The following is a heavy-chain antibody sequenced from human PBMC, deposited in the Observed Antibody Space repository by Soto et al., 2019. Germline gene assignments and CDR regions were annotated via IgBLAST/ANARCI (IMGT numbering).Heavy chain of an antibody. CDR2: IRPSGDNT. Sequence: LRLSCDASGVILSNYVMSWVRQAPGEGLEWVSSIRPSGDNTHYADSVKGRFTISRDNLKNTLYLQMNSLRAEDTAVYYCAKSTFCTGDCSSKDFDFWGQGTLVTVYS. CDR3: AKSTFCTGDCSSKDFDF. J-gene: IGHJ5*01. D-gene: IGHD2-21*02. V-gene: IGHV3-23*01. CDR1: GVILSNYV.